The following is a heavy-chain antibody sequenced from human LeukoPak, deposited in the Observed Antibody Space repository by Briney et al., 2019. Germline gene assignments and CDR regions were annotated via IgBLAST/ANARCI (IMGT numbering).Heavy chain of an antibody. D-gene: IGHD2-2*01. V-gene: IGHV1-8*01. CDR1: GDTLTTYN. CDR2: MDPNSGNT. CDR3: ARGKLLSNDAFDI. J-gene: IGHJ3*02. Sequence: ASVKVSCKASGDTLTTYNFNWVRQATGQGLEWMGWMDPNSGNTGYAQKFQGRVTMTRNTSISTAYMELSSLTSEDTAVYYCARGKLLSNDAFDIWGQGTMVTVSS.